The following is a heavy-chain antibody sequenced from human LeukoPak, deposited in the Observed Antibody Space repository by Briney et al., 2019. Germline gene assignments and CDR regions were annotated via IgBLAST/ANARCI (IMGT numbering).Heavy chain of an antibody. D-gene: IGHD5-18*01. V-gene: IGHV1-69*01. CDR1: GGTFSSYA. CDR3: ARDGYSYGNVYY. Sequence: SVKVSCKASGGTFSSYAISWVRQAPGQGLEWMGGIIPIFGTANYAQKFQGRVTITADESTSTAYMELSSLRSEDTAVYYCARDGYSYGNVYYWGQGTLVSVSS. J-gene: IGHJ4*02. CDR2: IIPIFGTA.